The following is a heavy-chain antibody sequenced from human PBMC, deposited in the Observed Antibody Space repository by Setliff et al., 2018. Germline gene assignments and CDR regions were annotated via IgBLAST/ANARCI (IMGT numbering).Heavy chain of an antibody. J-gene: IGHJ5*02. Sequence: ASVKVSCKASGGTFRSYGISWVRQAPGQGLEWMGGTIPSFGSTNYAQKFQDRVTIITDESTSTAYMELSRLRSDDTAVYYCARDPIAASGTFWFDPWGQGTLVTVSS. V-gene: IGHV1-69*05. CDR1: GGTFRSYG. CDR2: TIPSFGST. CDR3: ARDPIAASGTFWFDP. D-gene: IGHD6-13*01.